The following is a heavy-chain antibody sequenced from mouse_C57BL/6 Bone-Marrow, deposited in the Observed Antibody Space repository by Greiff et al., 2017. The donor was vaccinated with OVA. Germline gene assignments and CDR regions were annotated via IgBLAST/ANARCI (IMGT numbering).Heavy chain of an antibody. J-gene: IGHJ3*01. CDR1: GYSITSGYY. V-gene: IGHV3-6*01. D-gene: IGHD1-1*01. CDR3: ARDIYYGSTSWFAY. CDR2: ISYDGSN. Sequence: EVKLQESGPGLVKPSQSLSLTCSVTGYSITSGYYWNWIRQFPGNKLEWMGYISYDGSNNYNPSLKNRISITRDTSKNQFFLKLNSVTTEDTATYYCARDIYYGSTSWFAYWGQGTLVTVSA.